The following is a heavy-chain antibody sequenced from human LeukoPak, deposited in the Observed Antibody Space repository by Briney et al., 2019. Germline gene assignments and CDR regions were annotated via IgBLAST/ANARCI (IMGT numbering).Heavy chain of an antibody. CDR2: IHYNGTT. CDR1: GDSIGSSIYY. D-gene: IGHD5-24*01. CDR3: ARMNGYNRGYYYYYMDV. V-gene: IGHV4-39*07. Sequence: SETLSLTCTVSGDSIGSSIYYWGWIHQPPGKGLECIGNIHYNGTTYYSPSLKSRVTISVDTSKNEFSLKLSPVTAADTAVYYCARMNGYNRGYYYYYMDVWGKRTTVTVSS. J-gene: IGHJ6*03.